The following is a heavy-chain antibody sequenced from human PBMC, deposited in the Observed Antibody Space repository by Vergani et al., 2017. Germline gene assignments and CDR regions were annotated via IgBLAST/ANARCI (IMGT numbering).Heavy chain of an antibody. Sequence: QVQLVESGGGLVKPGGSLRLSCAASGFTFSDYYMSWIRQAPGKGLEWVSYISSSGSTIYYADSVKGRFTISRDNDKNSLYLQMNSLRAEDTAVYYCARDGADIVVVVAATLGSFDYWGQGTLVTVSS. D-gene: IGHD2-15*01. CDR2: ISSSGSTI. CDR3: ARDGADIVVVVAATLGSFDY. CDR1: GFTFSDYY. J-gene: IGHJ4*02. V-gene: IGHV3-11*01.